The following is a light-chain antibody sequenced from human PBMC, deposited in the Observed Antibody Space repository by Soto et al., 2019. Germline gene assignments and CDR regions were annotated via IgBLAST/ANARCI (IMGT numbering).Light chain of an antibody. Sequence: ELVLTQSPGTRSLSPGERATISCRASQRVSSRFLAWYQQKPCQAHRLLIYGASSRATGIPDRFSGSGSGTDFTLTISRLEPEDFAVYYCQQYGSSPPWTFGQGTKVDIK. CDR2: GAS. V-gene: IGKV3-20*01. J-gene: IGKJ1*01. CDR3: QQYGSSPPWT. CDR1: QRVSSRF.